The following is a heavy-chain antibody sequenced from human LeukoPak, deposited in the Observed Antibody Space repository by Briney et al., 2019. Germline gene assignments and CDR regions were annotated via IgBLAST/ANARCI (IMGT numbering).Heavy chain of an antibody. CDR3: ARDQANIVVVPAAMPDYYYYGMDV. J-gene: IGHJ6*02. V-gene: IGHV4-4*07. Sequence: KPSETLSLTCTVSGGSISSYYWSWIQQPAGKGLEWIGRIYTSGSTNYNPSLKSRVTMSVDTSKNQFSLKLSSVTAADTAVYYCARDQANIVVVPAAMPDYYYYGMDVWGQGTTVTVSS. CDR2: IYTSGST. CDR1: GGSISSYY. D-gene: IGHD2-2*01.